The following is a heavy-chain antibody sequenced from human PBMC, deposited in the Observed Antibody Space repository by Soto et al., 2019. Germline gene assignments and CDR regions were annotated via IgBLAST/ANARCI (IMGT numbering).Heavy chain of an antibody. CDR1: GFTFSSYW. Sequence: EVQLVESGGGLVQPGGSLRLSCAASGFTFSSYWMSWVRQAPGKGLEWVANIKQDGSEKYYVDSVKGRFTISRDNAKNSLYLQMNSLRAEDTAVYYCARGLTMVRGDSMCAFDIWGQGTMVTVSS. J-gene: IGHJ3*02. D-gene: IGHD3-10*01. V-gene: IGHV3-7*01. CDR3: ARGLTMVRGDSMCAFDI. CDR2: IKQDGSEK.